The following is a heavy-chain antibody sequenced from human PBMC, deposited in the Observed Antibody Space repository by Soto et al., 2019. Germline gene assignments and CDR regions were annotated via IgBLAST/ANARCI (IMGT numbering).Heavy chain of an antibody. CDR3: ARVCGGDCRHGMDV. Sequence: ASETLSLTCTVSGGSIISGGYYWSWIRQHPGKGLEWIGYIYYGGSTYYNPSLKSRVTISVDTSKNQFSLKLSSVTAADTAVYYCARVCGGDCRHGMDVWGQGTTVTVSS. V-gene: IGHV4-31*03. CDR2: IYYGGST. J-gene: IGHJ6*02. CDR1: GGSIISGGYY. D-gene: IGHD2-21*02.